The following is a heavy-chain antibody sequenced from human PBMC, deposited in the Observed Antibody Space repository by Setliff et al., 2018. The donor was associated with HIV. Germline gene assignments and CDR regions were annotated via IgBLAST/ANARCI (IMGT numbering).Heavy chain of an antibody. CDR2: INHSGST. CDR1: GGSFSAYH. Sequence: PSETLSLTCAVYGGSFSAYHWSWIRQTPGKGLEWLGEINHSGSTAYNLALESRVSMSIDKSKNQFSLKLTSVTAADTAIYYCARGRDYTGSWFRPFYLDFWGHGNLVTVSS. J-gene: IGHJ4*01. V-gene: IGHV4-34*01. D-gene: IGHD3-3*01. CDR3: ARGRDYTGSWFRPFYLDF.